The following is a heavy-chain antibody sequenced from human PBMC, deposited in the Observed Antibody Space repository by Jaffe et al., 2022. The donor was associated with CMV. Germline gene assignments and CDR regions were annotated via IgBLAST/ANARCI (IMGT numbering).Heavy chain of an antibody. CDR1: GFAFKNLA. CDR3: AKSQPASLDVWSFGPKYENGGRGAFDI. V-gene: IGHV3-23*04. CDR2: VRLDVDST. J-gene: IGHJ3*02. Sequence: AQLVESGGGLVQPGGSLTLSCEVSGFAFKNLAMNWVRQAPGKGLEWVAGVRLDVDSTYYADSVKGRFTISRDYSINTLFLHMANLRTEDTALYYCAKSQPASLDVWSFGPKYENGGRGAFDIWGQGTVVTVA. D-gene: IGHD2-2*01.